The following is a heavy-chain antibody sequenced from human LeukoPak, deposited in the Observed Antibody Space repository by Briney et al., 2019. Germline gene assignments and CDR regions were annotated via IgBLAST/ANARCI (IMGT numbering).Heavy chain of an antibody. CDR1: ELTFGNYA. Sequence: GGSLRLSCLVSELTFGNYAMTWVRQAPGDGLEWVSSISNSGETTHFADSVKGRFTISRDNSKNTVFLEMNSLTAEDTAVYYCAKDGFGTDIGVVNQLDYWGQGTLVTVSS. CDR2: ISNSGETT. V-gene: IGHV3-23*01. CDR3: AKDGFGTDIGVVNQLDY. J-gene: IGHJ4*02. D-gene: IGHD2-15*01.